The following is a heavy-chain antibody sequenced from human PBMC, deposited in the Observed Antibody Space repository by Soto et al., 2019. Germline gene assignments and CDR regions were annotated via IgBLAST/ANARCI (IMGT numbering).Heavy chain of an antibody. V-gene: IGHV3-23*01. CDR1: GFTFSSYA. J-gene: IGHJ6*03. CDR3: AKVPHSGWSYYYYYMDV. D-gene: IGHD6-19*01. CDR2: ISGSGGST. Sequence: GGSLRLSCAASGFTFSSYAMSWVRQAPGKGLEWVSAISGSGGSTYYADSVKGRFTISRDNSKNTLYLQMNSLRAEDTAVYYCAKVPHSGWSYYYYYMDVWGKGTTVTVSS.